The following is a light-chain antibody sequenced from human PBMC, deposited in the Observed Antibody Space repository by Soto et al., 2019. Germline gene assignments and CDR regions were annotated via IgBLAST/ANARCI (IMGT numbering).Light chain of an antibody. Sequence: DIQMTQSPSSLSASVGDRVTTTCRASQGVSTWLAWYQQRPSQAPKLLVYEASKLQSGVPSRFSASGSVRDFTLTISSLQPEDSATYYCQQYYDFRTFGQGTKVDIK. V-gene: IGKV1-5*03. CDR2: EAS. J-gene: IGKJ1*01. CDR1: QGVSTW. CDR3: QQYYDFRT.